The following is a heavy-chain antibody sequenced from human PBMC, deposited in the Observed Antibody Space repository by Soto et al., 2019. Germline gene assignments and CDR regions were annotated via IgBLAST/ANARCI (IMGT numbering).Heavy chain of an antibody. CDR1: GGTSSSSG. J-gene: IGHJ3*02. CDR2: IIPMFGTA. Sequence: QVQLVQSGAEVKKPGSSVKVSCKASGGTSSSSGISWVRQAPGQGLDWMGRIIPMFGTAIYGQKFQGRLAITAYASTNTDYMELSSLRSDETAVYSCASSPDSYDGSAGACDIWGLGTMVTVSS. D-gene: IGHD3-22*01. V-gene: IGHV1-69*12. CDR3: ASSPDSYDGSAGACDI.